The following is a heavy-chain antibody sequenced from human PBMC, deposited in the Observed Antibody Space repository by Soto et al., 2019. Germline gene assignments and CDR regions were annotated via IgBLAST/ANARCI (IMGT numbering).Heavy chain of an antibody. CDR1: GGSFSGYY. CDR2: INHSGST. D-gene: IGHD2-2*01. CDR3: ARVGYCSSTSCYDY. Sequence: QVQLQQWGAGLLKPSETLSLTCAVYGGSFSGYYWSWIRQPPGKGLEWIGEINHSGSTNYNPSLKSRVTISVDTSKNQFSLKLSSVPAADTAVYYCARVGYCSSTSCYDYWGQGTLVTVSS. J-gene: IGHJ4*02. V-gene: IGHV4-34*01.